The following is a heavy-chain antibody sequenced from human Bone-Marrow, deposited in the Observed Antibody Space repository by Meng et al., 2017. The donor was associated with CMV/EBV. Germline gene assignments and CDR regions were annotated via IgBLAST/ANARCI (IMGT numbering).Heavy chain of an antibody. CDR3: ARDGELLWFGENPTGFDP. J-gene: IGHJ5*02. Sequence: GGSLRLTCAASGFTFSSYSMNWVRQAPGKGLEWVSSISSSSSYIYYADSVKGRFTISRDNAKNSLYLQMNSLRAEDTAVYYCARDGELLWFGENPTGFDPWGQGTLVTVSS. CDR2: ISSSSSYI. V-gene: IGHV3-21*01. D-gene: IGHD3-10*01. CDR1: GFTFSSYS.